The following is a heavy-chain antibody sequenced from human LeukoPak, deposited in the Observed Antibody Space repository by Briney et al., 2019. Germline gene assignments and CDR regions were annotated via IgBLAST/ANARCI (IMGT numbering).Heavy chain of an antibody. V-gene: IGHV4-34*01. Sequence: SETLSLTCAVYGGSFSGYYWSWIRQPPGKGLEWIGEINHSGSTNYNPSLKSRVTISVDTSKNQFSLKLSSVTAADTAVYYCARATMVRGVTWFDPWGRGTLVTVSS. D-gene: IGHD3-10*01. J-gene: IGHJ5*02. CDR1: GGSFSGYY. CDR2: INHSGST. CDR3: ARATMVRGVTWFDP.